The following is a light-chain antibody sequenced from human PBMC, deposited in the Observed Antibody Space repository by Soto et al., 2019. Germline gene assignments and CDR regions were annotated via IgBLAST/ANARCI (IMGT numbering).Light chain of an antibody. CDR3: SSYTGSTDYV. CDR2: EVT. Sequence: QSVLTQPASVSGSPGQSITISCTGTSSDVGAYNYVSWYQQHAGKAPKLIIHEVTNRPSGVSHRFSGSKSGNTASLTISGLQAEDEADYYCSSYTGSTDYVFGTGTKVTVL. V-gene: IGLV2-14*01. CDR1: SSDVGAYNY. J-gene: IGLJ1*01.